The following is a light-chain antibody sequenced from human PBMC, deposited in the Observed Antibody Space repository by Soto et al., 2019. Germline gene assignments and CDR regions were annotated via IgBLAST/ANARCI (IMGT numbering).Light chain of an antibody. V-gene: IGKV1-13*02. CDR1: QGIASG. Sequence: AIQLTQSPSSLAASTGDRVTITCRASQGIASGLAWYQQKPGKATKLLIQDASSLESGVPSRFSGSGSGTDFTLTISSLQPEDFATYHCQQVNSYPFTFGGGTKLEI. CDR2: DAS. J-gene: IGKJ2*01. CDR3: QQVNSYPFT.